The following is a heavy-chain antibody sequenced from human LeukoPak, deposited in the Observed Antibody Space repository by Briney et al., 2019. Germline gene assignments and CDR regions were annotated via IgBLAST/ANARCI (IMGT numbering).Heavy chain of an antibody. CDR2: ISDSGGRT. J-gene: IGHJ4*02. Sequence: GGSLRLSCAVSGITLSNYGMGWVRQAPGNGLEWVAGISDSGGRTNYADSVKGRFTISRDNPKNTLYLQMNSLRAEDTAVYFCAKRGVVIRVILVGFHKEAYYFDSWGQGALVTVSS. V-gene: IGHV3-23*01. CDR3: AKRGVVIRVILVGFHKEAYYFDS. CDR1: GITLSNYG. D-gene: IGHD3-22*01.